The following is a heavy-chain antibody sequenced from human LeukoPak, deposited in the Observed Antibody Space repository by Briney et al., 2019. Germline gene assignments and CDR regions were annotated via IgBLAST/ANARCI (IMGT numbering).Heavy chain of an antibody. J-gene: IGHJ5*01. CDR3: ARAANWHDDDWFDP. V-gene: IGHV1-18*01. CDR1: GYTFTSYG. CDR2: ISTYSGNT. Sequence: ASVKVSCKASGYTFTSYGISWVRQAPGQGLEWMGWISTYSGNTNYAQKLQGRVTMTRNTSISTAYMELGSLRSEDTAVYYCARAANWHDDDWFDPWGQGTLVTVSS. D-gene: IGHD1-1*01.